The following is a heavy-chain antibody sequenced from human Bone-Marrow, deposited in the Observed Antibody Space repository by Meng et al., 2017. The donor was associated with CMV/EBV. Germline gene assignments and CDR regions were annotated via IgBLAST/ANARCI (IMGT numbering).Heavy chain of an antibody. Sequence: ASVKVSCKASGYTFTSYYMHWVRQAPGQGLEWMGIINPSGGSTSYAQKFQGRVTMTRDTSTSTVYMELSSLRSEDTAVYYCARGRRRFLEWLANYGMDVWGQGTTVTVSS. CDR2: INPSGGST. CDR3: ARGRRRFLEWLANYGMDV. CDR1: GYTFTSYY. V-gene: IGHV1-46*01. J-gene: IGHJ6*02. D-gene: IGHD3-3*01.